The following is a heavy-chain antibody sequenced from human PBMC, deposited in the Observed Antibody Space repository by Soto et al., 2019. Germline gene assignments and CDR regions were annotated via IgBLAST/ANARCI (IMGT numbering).Heavy chain of an antibody. J-gene: IGHJ3*02. CDR1: GFTFSSYS. CDR3: ARAGGQQLVRGAFDI. D-gene: IGHD6-13*01. CDR2: ISSSSSYI. Sequence: GGSLRLSCAASGFTFSSYSMNWVRQAPGKGLEWVSSISSSSSYIYYADSVKGRFTISRDNAKNSLYLQMNSLRAEDTAVYLCARAGGQQLVRGAFDIWGQGTMVTVSS. V-gene: IGHV3-21*01.